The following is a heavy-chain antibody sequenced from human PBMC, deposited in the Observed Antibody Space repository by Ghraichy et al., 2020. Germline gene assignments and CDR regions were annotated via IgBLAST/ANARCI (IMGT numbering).Heavy chain of an antibody. CDR3: AGGSGKTPGY. J-gene: IGHJ4*02. CDR1: GGSISRYY. D-gene: IGHD3-10*01. Sequence: SETLSLTCTVSGGSISRYYWSWIRQTPGRGLEWIGYMYYSGTTHYNPSLKSRVTISVDTSKNQFSLKLSSVTAADTAVYYCAGGSGKTPGYWGQGTLVTVSS. V-gene: IGHV4-59*08. CDR2: MYYSGTT.